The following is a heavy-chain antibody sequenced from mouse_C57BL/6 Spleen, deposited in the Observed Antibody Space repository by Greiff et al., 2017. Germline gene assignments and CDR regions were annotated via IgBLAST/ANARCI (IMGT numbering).Heavy chain of an antibody. J-gene: IGHJ4*01. Sequence: EVMLVESGGGLVKPGGSLKLSCAASGFTFSSYAMSWVRQTPEKRLEWVATISDGGSYTYYPDNVKGRFTISRDNAKNNLYLQMNHLKSEDTAMYYCARGDYDYDSTVYYAMDYWGQGTSVTVSS. V-gene: IGHV5-4*03. CDR2: ISDGGSYT. CDR1: GFTFSSYA. CDR3: ARGDYDYDSTVYYAMDY. D-gene: IGHD2-4*01.